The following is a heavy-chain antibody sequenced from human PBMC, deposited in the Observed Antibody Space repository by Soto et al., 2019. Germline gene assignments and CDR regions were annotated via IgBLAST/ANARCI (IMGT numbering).Heavy chain of an antibody. J-gene: IGHJ6*03. Sequence: GGSLRLSCAASGFTFSSYGMHWVRQAPGKGLEWVAVISYDGSNKYYADSVKGRFTISRDNSKNTLYLQMNSLRAEDTAVYYCAKGDCSSTSCYEYYYYYMDVWGKGTTVTVSS. D-gene: IGHD2-2*01. CDR3: AKGDCSSTSCYEYYYYYMDV. CDR1: GFTFSSYG. V-gene: IGHV3-30*18. CDR2: ISYDGSNK.